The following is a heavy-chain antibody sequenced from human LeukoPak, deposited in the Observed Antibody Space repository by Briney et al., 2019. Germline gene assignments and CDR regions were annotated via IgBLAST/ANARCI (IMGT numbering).Heavy chain of an antibody. CDR1: GFTFSDDY. Sequence: GGSLSLSCAASGFTFSDDYMSWIRQAPGKGPEWVSYISSDGSTIFYADSVKGRFTISRDNAKNSLFLQMNSLRAEDTAVYYCAKKASCSDYWGQGTLVTVSS. CDR2: ISSDGSTI. V-gene: IGHV3-11*01. CDR3: AKKASCSDY. J-gene: IGHJ4*02. D-gene: IGHD2-2*01.